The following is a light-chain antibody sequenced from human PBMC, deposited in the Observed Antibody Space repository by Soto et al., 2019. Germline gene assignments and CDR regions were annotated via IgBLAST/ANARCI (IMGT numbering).Light chain of an antibody. J-gene: IGKJ1*01. Sequence: EIVLTQSPATLSVPPGERATLSCSASQSVSSDYLAWYQQKPGQTPKVLIYRASSRATGIPDRFSGSGSGTDFTLTISSLQAEDVAVYYCQQYYSTPHTFGQGTKGDI. CDR1: QSVSSDY. CDR3: QQYYSTPHT. CDR2: RAS. V-gene: IGKV3D-15*01.